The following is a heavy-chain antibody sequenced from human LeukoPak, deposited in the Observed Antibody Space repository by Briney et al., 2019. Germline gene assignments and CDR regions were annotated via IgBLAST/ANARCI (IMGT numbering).Heavy chain of an antibody. J-gene: IGHJ4*02. CDR1: GYTFTSYD. Sequence: ASVKVSCKASGYTFTSYDINWVQQATGQGLEWMGWMNPNSGNTGYAQKFQGRVTMTRNTSISTAYMELSSLRSEDTAVYYCARDPPRATMVRGAGGDYWGQGTLVTVSS. CDR2: MNPNSGNT. V-gene: IGHV1-8*01. D-gene: IGHD3-10*01. CDR3: ARDPPRATMVRGAGGDY.